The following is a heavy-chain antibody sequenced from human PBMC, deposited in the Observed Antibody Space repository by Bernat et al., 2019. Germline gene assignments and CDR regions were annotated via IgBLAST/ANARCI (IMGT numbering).Heavy chain of an antibody. J-gene: IGHJ1*01. CDR1: GFTFSSYG. Sequence: VQLVESGGGVVQPGRSLRLSCAASGFTFSSYGMHWVRQAPGKGLEWVSAISGSGGSTYYADSVKGRFTISRDNSKNTLYLQMNSLRAEDTAVYYCAKGGLRWELKQYFQHWGQGTLVTVSS. V-gene: IGHV3-23*04. D-gene: IGHD1-26*01. CDR3: AKGGLRWELKQYFQH. CDR2: ISGSGGST.